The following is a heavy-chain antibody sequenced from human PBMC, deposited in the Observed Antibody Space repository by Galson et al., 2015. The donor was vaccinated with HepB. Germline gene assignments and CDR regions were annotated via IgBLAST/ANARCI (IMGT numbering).Heavy chain of an antibody. CDR2: ISGSGGST. D-gene: IGHD3-22*01. Sequence: SLRLSCAASGFTFSSYAMSWVRQAPGKGLEWVSAISGSGGSTYYADSVKGRFTISRDNSKNTLYLQMNSLRAEDTAVYYCAKDGQHDYYDSSGYYYGGNWFDPWGQGTLVTVSS. J-gene: IGHJ5*02. V-gene: IGHV3-23*01. CDR3: AKDGQHDYYDSSGYYYGGNWFDP. CDR1: GFTFSSYA.